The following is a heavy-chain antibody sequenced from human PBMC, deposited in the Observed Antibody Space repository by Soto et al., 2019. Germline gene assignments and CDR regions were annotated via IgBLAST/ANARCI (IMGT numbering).Heavy chain of an antibody. V-gene: IGHV3-48*01. CDR2: ISSSSSTI. J-gene: IGHJ5*02. CDR3: ASEGSSWFNWFDP. D-gene: IGHD6-13*01. CDR1: GFTFSSYS. Sequence: EVQLVESGGGLVQPGGSLRLSCAASGFTFSSYSMNWVRQAPGKGLEWVSYISSSSSTIYYADSVKGRFTISRDNAKNSLYMQMNSLSAEDTSVYYCASEGSSWFNWFDPWGQGTLVTVSS.